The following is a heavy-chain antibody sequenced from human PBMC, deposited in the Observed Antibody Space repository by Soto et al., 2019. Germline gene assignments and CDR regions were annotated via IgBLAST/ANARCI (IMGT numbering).Heavy chain of an antibody. D-gene: IGHD3-10*01. CDR2: VYSGGNT. Sequence: EVQLVESGGGLIQPGGSLRLSCAASGFLVSRKYMSWVRQAPGKGLEWVSVVYSGGNTYYADSVKGRFTISRDGPKNTIYLQMNRLRAEDTAVYYCARDGGSESYLDTYYFDYWGQGTQVTVSS. J-gene: IGHJ4*02. CDR1: GFLVSRKY. CDR3: ARDGGSESYLDTYYFDY. V-gene: IGHV3-53*01.